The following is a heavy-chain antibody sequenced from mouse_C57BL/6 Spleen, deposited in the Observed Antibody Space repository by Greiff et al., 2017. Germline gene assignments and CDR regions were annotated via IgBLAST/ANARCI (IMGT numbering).Heavy chain of an antibody. CDR1: GYSFTGYY. Sequence: VQLQQSGPELVKPGASVKISCKASGYSFTGYYMNWVKQSPEKSLEWIGEINPSTGGTTYNQKFKAKATLTVDKSSSTAYMQLKSLTSEDSAVYYCARIPNYDGGYFDYWGQGTTLTVSS. V-gene: IGHV1-42*01. CDR2: INPSTGGT. D-gene: IGHD2-4*01. J-gene: IGHJ2*01. CDR3: ARIPNYDGGYFDY.